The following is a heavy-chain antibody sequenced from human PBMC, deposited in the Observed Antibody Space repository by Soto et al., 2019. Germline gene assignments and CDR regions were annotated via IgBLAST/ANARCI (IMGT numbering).Heavy chain of an antibody. Sequence: GESLKISCKGSGYTFTNYWIGWVRQMPGKGLEWMGIIYPGDSDTKYNPSLQGQVTISADKSITTTYLQWSSLKASDTAIYYCAASIFYYGMDVWGQGTTVTVSS. V-gene: IGHV5-51*01. CDR2: IYPGDSDT. J-gene: IGHJ6*02. CDR1: GYTFTNYW. CDR3: AASIFYYGMDV.